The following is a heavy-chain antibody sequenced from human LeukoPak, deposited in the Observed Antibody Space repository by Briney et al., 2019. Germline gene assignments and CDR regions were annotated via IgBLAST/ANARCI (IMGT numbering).Heavy chain of an antibody. Sequence: SETLFLTCTVSGGSVSGYYWSWIRQPPGKGLEWIGYIYYSGSTNYNPSLKSRVTISVDTSKNQFSLKLSSVTAADTAVYYCAREGTAGTNLNWFDPWGQGTLVTVSS. CDR2: IYYSGST. J-gene: IGHJ5*02. D-gene: IGHD1-1*01. CDR1: GGSVSGYY. CDR3: AREGTAGTNLNWFDP. V-gene: IGHV4-59*02.